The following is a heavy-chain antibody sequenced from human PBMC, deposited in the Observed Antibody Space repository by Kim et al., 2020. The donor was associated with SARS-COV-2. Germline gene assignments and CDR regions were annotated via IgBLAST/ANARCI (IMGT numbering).Heavy chain of an antibody. J-gene: IGHJ4*02. CDR3: ARGGTNQPAQV. CDR2: VYSSGST. D-gene: IGHD2-2*01. Sequence: SETLSLTCIVSGGSISSYYWNWIRQPPGKGLEWIGFVYSSGSTNYNPSLTTRVTISLDMSNNQFSLKLSSVTPADTPVYYFARGGTNQPAQVWGQGTLVT. V-gene: IGHV4-59*13. CDR1: GGSISSYY.